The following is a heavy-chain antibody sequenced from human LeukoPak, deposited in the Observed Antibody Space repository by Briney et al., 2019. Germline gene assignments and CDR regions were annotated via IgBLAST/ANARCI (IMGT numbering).Heavy chain of an antibody. D-gene: IGHD1-14*01. CDR2: IYYSGST. Sequence: SETLSLTCTVSGGSISSSSYYWGWDRQPPGTGREWVGSIYYSGSTYYNPSLKSRVTISVDTSKNQFSLKLSSVTAADTAVYYCARPRVILTRADAFDIWGQGTMVTVSS. J-gene: IGHJ3*02. CDR3: ARPRVILTRADAFDI. CDR1: GGSISSSSYY. V-gene: IGHV4-39*01.